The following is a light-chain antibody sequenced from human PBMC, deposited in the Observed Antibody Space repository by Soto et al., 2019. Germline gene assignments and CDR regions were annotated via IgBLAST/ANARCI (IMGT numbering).Light chain of an antibody. J-gene: IGKJ3*01. CDR2: GAS. V-gene: IGKV3-20*01. Sequence: EIVLTQSPGTLSLSPGERATLSCRASQSVSSSYLAWYQQKPGQAPRLLIYGASSRATGIPDRFSGSGSVTDFTLTISRLESEDFAVYYCQQYGSAPLFTVGPGTKVDIK. CDR1: QSVSSSY. CDR3: QQYGSAPLFT.